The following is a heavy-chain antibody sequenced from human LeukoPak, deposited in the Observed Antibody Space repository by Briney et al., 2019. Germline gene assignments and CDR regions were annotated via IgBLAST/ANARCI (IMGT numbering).Heavy chain of an antibody. CDR1: GFTFSSYG. D-gene: IGHD3-22*01. J-gene: IGHJ4*02. CDR2: IWYDGSNK. V-gene: IGHV3-33*06. CDR3: AKLYYYDSSGYPRSPVDY. Sequence: GGSLRLPCAASGFTFSSYGMHWVRQAPGKGLEWVAVIWYDGSNKYYADSVKGRFTISRDNSKNTLYLQMNSLRAEDTAVYYCAKLYYYDSSGYPRSPVDYWGQGTLVTVSS.